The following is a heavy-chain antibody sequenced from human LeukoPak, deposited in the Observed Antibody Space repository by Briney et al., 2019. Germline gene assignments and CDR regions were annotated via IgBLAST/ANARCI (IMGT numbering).Heavy chain of an antibody. D-gene: IGHD2-21*02. J-gene: IGHJ6*03. V-gene: IGHV4-4*09. CDR2: IYSSETT. CDR3: ARHFPYCGGDCPYYYMDV. CDR1: GASISSDY. Sequence: SETLSLTCSVSGASISSDYWSWIRQPPGKGLEWIGNIYSSETTKFNPSLRSRATISGDTSKNQFSLKLSSVTAADTAVYYCARHFPYCGGDCPYYYMDVWGKGTTVTVSS.